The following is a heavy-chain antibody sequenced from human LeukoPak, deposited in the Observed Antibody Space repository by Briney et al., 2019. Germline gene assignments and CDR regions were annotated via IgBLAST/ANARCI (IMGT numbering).Heavy chain of an antibody. Sequence: SQTLSLTCTVSGGSISSGGYYWSWIRQPPGKGLEWIGYIYHSGSTYYNPPLKSRVTISVDRSKNQFSLKLSSVTAADTAVYYCARAIRWEGYYFDYWGQGTLVTVSS. J-gene: IGHJ4*02. D-gene: IGHD4-23*01. CDR3: ARAIRWEGYYFDY. CDR1: GGSISSGGYY. V-gene: IGHV4-30-2*01. CDR2: IYHSGST.